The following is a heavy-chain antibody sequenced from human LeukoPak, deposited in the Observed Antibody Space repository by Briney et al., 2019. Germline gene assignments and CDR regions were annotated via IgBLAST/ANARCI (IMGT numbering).Heavy chain of an antibody. CDR1: GYTFTGYY. J-gene: IGHJ4*02. V-gene: IGHV1-2*02. CDR3: ARASSSSHAHFDY. Sequence: ASVKVSCKASGYTFTGYYMHWMRQAPGQGLEWMGWINPNSGGTNYAQKFQGRVTMTRDTSISTAYMELSRLRSDDTAVYYCARASSSSHAHFDYWGQGTLVTVSS. D-gene: IGHD6-13*01. CDR2: INPNSGGT.